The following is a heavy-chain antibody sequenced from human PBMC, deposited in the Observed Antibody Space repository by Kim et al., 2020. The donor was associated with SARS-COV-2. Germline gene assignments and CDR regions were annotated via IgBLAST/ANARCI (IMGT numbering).Heavy chain of an antibody. CDR2: ISVDEKNR. Sequence: GGSLRLSCVGSGFSFDNAHMHWVRQAPGKGLEWVALISVDEKNRLYVDSVKGRFTTSRDNVQNTMYLQMDSLREEDTAVYYCAREGHSSGRAGSFVDWGQGTLVTVSS. J-gene: IGHJ4*02. V-gene: IGHV3-33*01. CDR1: GFSFDNAH. D-gene: IGHD6-19*01. CDR3: AREGHSSGRAGSFVD.